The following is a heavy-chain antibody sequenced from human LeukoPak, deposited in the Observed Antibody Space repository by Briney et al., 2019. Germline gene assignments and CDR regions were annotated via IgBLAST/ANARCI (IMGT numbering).Heavy chain of an antibody. CDR3: ARAPLRWGGRNYYYYGMDV. D-gene: IGHD4-23*01. V-gene: IGHV1-18*01. Sequence: ASVKVSCKASGYTFTSYGISWVRQAPGQGLEWMGWISAYNGNTNYAQKLQGRVTMTTDASTSTAYMELSSLRSEDTAVYYCARAPLRWGGRNYYYYGMDVWGQGTTVTVSS. CDR1: GYTFTSYG. J-gene: IGHJ6*02. CDR2: ISAYNGNT.